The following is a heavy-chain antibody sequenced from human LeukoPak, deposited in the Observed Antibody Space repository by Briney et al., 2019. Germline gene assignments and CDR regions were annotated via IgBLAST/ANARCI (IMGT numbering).Heavy chain of an antibody. CDR3: ATHTIFGVVTYAFHI. D-gene: IGHD3-3*01. CDR1: GYTSTSYG. Sequence: ASVKVSCKASGYTSTSYGISWMRQAPGQGLEWMGWISSYNGNTNYAKKLQGSVTMTTDTSTRTAYTELRSLRSDDTAVYYCATHTIFGVVTYAFHIWGRGTLVTVSS. CDR2: ISSYNGNT. J-gene: IGHJ3*02. V-gene: IGHV1-18*01.